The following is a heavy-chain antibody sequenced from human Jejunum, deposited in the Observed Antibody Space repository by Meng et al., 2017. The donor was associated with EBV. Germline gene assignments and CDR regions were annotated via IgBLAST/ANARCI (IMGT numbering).Heavy chain of an antibody. V-gene: IGHV4-34*12. J-gene: IGHJ4*02. D-gene: IGHD6-19*01. CDR1: GGSFNYYY. CDR2: IIHSGST. CDR3: ARKAVPGTFARPKFDY. Sequence: VELQQLGAGCLKPSETLARTCAVYGGSFNYYYWTWIRQPPGKGLEWIGEIIHSGSTNYDPSLKSRVTISVDRSKNQFSLKLTSVTAADTAVYYCARKAVPGTFARPKFDYWGQGTLVTVSS.